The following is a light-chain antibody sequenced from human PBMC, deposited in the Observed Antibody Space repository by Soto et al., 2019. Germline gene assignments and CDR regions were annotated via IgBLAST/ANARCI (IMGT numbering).Light chain of an antibody. Sequence: EIVLTQSPGTLSLSPGARATLPCRASQSVSSSNLAWYQQKPGQAPRLLIYGASSRATGIPDRFSCSGSGTDFTLTISRLEPEDFAVYYCQQYGVSQGPFGGGTKVDIK. CDR2: GAS. CDR1: QSVSSSN. V-gene: IGKV3-20*01. J-gene: IGKJ4*01. CDR3: QQYGVSQGP.